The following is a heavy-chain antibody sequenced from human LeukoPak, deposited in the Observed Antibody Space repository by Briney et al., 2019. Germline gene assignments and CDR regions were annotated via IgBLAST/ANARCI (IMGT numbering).Heavy chain of an antibody. Sequence: GASVKVSCKASGYTFTSYGISWVRQAPGQGLEWMGWISAYNGNTNYAQKLQGRVTMTTDTSTSTAYMELRSLRSDDTAVYYCARDSTGTTPPYYYYYYMDVWGKGTTVTVSS. CDR3: ARDSTGTTPPYYYYYYMDV. V-gene: IGHV1-18*01. J-gene: IGHJ6*03. CDR1: GYTFTSYG. CDR2: ISAYNGNT. D-gene: IGHD1-1*01.